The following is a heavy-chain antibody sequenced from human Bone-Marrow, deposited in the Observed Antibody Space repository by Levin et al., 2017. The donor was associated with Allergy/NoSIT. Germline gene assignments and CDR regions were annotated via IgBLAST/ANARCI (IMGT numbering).Heavy chain of an antibody. Sequence: TGGSLRLSCAASGFTFSSYAMSWVRQAPGKGLEWVSAISGSGGSTYYADSVKGRFTISRDNSKNTLYLQMNSLRAEDTAVYYCAKVMFGAVGYYYGMDVWGQGTTVTVSS. CDR2: ISGSGGST. CDR1: GFTFSSYA. CDR3: AKVMFGAVGYYYGMDV. J-gene: IGHJ6*02. V-gene: IGHV3-23*01. D-gene: IGHD3-10*02.